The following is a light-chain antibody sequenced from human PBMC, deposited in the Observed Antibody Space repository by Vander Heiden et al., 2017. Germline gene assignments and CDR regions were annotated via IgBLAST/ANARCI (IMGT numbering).Light chain of an antibody. J-gene: IGKJ3*01. CDR1: QSVSSN. CDR3: QQYNNWPSIT. V-gene: IGKV3-15*01. CDR2: DAS. Sequence: EIVMTQSPATLSVSPGERATLSCRASQSVSSNLAWYQQKPDQAPRLLIYDASTRATGIPARFSGSGSGTEFTLTISSLQSEDFAVHYCQQYNNWPSITFGPGTKVDIK.